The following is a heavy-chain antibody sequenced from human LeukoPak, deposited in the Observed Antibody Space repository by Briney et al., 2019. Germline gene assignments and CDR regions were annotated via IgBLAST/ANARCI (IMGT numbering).Heavy chain of an antibody. J-gene: IGHJ4*02. D-gene: IGHD1-20*01. CDR2: IYYSGSS. CDR1: GGSISTYY. CDR3: ARDNLADYFDY. V-gene: IGHV4-59*01. Sequence: SETLFLTCTVSGGSISTYYWSWIRQPPGKGLEWIGYIYYSGSSNYNPSLQSRVTLSIDTSKNQFSLKLRSVTAADTAVYYCARDNLADYFDYWGQGTLVTVSS.